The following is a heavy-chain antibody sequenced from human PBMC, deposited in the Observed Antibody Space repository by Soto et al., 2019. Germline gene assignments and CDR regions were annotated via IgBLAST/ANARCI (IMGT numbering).Heavy chain of an antibody. CDR1: GFTFTNYA. CDR3: AKAYGDYSYYYMDV. J-gene: IGHJ6*03. Sequence: PGGSLRLSCTASGFTFTNYAISWVRQAPGKGLEWVSAISGSGGGTYYADSVRGRFTSSRDISKSTLYLQMNSLRAEDTALYYCAKAYGDYSYYYMDVWGKGTTVTVSS. V-gene: IGHV3-23*01. CDR2: ISGSGGGT. D-gene: IGHD4-17*01.